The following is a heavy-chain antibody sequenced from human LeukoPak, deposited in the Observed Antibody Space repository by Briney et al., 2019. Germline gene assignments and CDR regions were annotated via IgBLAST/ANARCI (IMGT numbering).Heavy chain of an antibody. CDR3: ASEGGDSSGTLFDY. CDR1: RYTFTGYY. CDR2: INPNSGGT. J-gene: IGHJ4*02. D-gene: IGHD3-22*01. Sequence: GASVKVSCKASRYTFTGYYMHWVRQAPGQGLEWMGWINPNSGGTNYAQKFQGRVTMTRDTSISTAYMELSRLRSDDTAVYYCASEGGDSSGTLFDYWGQGTLVTVSS. V-gene: IGHV1-2*02.